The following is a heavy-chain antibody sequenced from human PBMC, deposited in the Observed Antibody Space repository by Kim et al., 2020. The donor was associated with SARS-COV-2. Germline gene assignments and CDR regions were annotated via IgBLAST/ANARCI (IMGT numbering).Heavy chain of an antibody. Sequence: ASVKVSCKASGYTFTSYGISWVRQAPGQGLEWMGWISAYNGNTNYAQKLQGRVTMTTDTSTSTAYMELRSLRSDDTAVYYCARDIRKVTYYYDSSGYYAGYWGQGTLVTVSS. J-gene: IGHJ4*02. D-gene: IGHD3-22*01. V-gene: IGHV1-18*01. CDR3: ARDIRKVTYYYDSSGYYAGY. CDR2: ISAYNGNT. CDR1: GYTFTSYG.